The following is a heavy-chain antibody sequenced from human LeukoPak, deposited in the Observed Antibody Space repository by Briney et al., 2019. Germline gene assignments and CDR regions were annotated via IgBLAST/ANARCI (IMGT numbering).Heavy chain of an antibody. Sequence: PGRSLRLSCAASGFTFDDYAMHWVRQAPGKGLEWVSLISGDGGSTYYADSVKGRFTISRDNSKNSLYLQMNSLRTEDTALYYCAKATNYYDSSGYTDYWGQGTLVTVSS. V-gene: IGHV3-43*02. CDR2: ISGDGGST. J-gene: IGHJ4*02. CDR1: GFTFDDYA. CDR3: AKATNYYDSSGYTDY. D-gene: IGHD3-22*01.